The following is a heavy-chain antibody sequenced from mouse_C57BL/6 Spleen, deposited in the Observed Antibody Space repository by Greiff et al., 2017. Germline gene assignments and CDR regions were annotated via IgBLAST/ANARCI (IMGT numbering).Heavy chain of an antibody. CDR3: ARGVITTDWYFDV. CDR2: IYPGSGST. D-gene: IGHD1-1*01. V-gene: IGHV1-55*01. J-gene: IGHJ1*03. CDR1: GYTFTSYW. Sequence: QVQLKQPGAELVKPGASVKMSCKASGYTFTSYWITWVKQRPGQGLEWIGDIYPGSGSTNYNEKFKSKATLTVDTSSSTAYMQLSSLTSEDSAVYYCARGVITTDWYFDVWGTGTTVTVSS.